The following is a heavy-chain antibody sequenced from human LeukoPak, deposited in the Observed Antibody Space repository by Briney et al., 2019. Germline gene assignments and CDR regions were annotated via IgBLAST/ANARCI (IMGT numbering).Heavy chain of an antibody. V-gene: IGHV3-21*01. CDR3: ARSANYYYDSSGHGPRGFDY. CDR2: ISSSSYI. D-gene: IGHD3-22*01. Sequence: GGSLRLSCAASGFTFSSYSMNWVRQAPGKGLEWVSSISSSSYIYYADSVKGRFTISRDNAKNSLYLQMNSLRAEDTAVYYCARSANYYYDSSGHGPRGFDYWGQGTLVTVSS. J-gene: IGHJ4*02. CDR1: GFTFSSYS.